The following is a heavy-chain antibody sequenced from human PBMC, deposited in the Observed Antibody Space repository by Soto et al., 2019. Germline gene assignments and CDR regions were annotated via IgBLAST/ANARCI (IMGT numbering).Heavy chain of an antibody. J-gene: IGHJ5*02. D-gene: IGHD4-17*01. CDR2: ISAYNGNT. CDR3: ARDPTITVTTAWGNNWFDP. Sequence: ASVKVSCKASGYTFTSYGISWVRQAPGQGLEWMGWISAYNGNTNYAQKLQGRVTMTTDTSTSTAYMELRSLRSDDTAVYYCARDPTITVTTAWGNNWFDPWGQGTLVTVSS. CDR1: GYTFTSYG. V-gene: IGHV1-18*01.